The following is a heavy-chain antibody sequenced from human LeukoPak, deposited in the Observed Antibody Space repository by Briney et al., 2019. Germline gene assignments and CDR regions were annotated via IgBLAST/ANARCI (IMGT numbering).Heavy chain of an antibody. V-gene: IGHV4-34*01. CDR1: GGSFSGYY. CDR2: INHSGST. D-gene: IGHD6-25*01. Sequence: SETLSLTCAVYGGSFSGYYWCWIRQPPGKGLEWIGEINHSGSTYYNPSLKSRVTIPVDTSKNQFSLKLRSVTALDTAVYHCARTRLDAFDIWGQGTMVTVSS. CDR3: ARTRLDAFDI. J-gene: IGHJ3*02.